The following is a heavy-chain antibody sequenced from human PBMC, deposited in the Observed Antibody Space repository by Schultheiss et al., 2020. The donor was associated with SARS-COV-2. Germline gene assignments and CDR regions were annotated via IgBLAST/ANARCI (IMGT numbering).Heavy chain of an antibody. Sequence: GGSLRLSCAASGFTVSSNYMSWIRQAPGKGLEWVANIKQDGSEKYYVDSVKGRFTISRDNAKNSLYLQMNSLRAEDTAVYYCARVVGEWYFDLWGRGTLVTVSS. CDR2: IKQDGSEK. V-gene: IGHV3-7*03. CDR1: GFTVSSNY. CDR3: ARVVGEWYFDL. J-gene: IGHJ2*01. D-gene: IGHD2-15*01.